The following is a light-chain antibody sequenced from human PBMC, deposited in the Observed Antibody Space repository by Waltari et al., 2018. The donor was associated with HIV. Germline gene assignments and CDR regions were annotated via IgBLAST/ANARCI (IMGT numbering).Light chain of an antibody. CDR2: RNN. J-gene: IGLJ3*02. V-gene: IGLV10-54*04. CDR1: YNNVGFEG. Sequence: QAGLIQSPSVSKALRESATITCTGTYNNVGFEGAVWLQQHHRLPPKVLFDRNNRRPSGISEGFSAARSGSTASLTISGLQPEDEADYYCSAWDSSLSVWQFGGGTGLTVL. CDR3: SAWDSSLSVWQ.